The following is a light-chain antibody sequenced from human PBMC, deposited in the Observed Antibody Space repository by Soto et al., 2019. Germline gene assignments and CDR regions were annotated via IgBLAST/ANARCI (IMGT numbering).Light chain of an antibody. J-gene: IGKJ3*01. CDR1: ESVRDN. Sequence: EIVMTQSPATLSVSPGERATLSCRASESVRDNLAWYQQKPGHAPRLLIYGASTRATGIPARFSGSGSETEFSLTISSLRSEDFAVYFCQHYDSWPPLFGPGTKVDLK. CDR2: GAS. CDR3: QHYDSWPPL. V-gene: IGKV3-15*01.